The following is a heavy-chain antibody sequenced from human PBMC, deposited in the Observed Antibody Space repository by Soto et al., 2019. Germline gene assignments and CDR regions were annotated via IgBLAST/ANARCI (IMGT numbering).Heavy chain of an antibody. Sequence: GGSLRLSCAASAFNFNTFAMSWIRQAPGEGLEWVSHISSSAGGRDYADSVGGRFTISRDNSKIVLFLQMNSGRADDTATYYCAKGPPFPWTATWVEPWGKGT. J-gene: IGHJ5*02. CDR1: AFNFNTFA. CDR2: ISSSAGGR. CDR3: AKGPPFPWTATWVEP. D-gene: IGHD1-1*01. V-gene: IGHV3-23*01.